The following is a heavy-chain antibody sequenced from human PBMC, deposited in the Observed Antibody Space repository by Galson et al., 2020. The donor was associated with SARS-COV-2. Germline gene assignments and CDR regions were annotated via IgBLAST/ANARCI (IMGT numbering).Heavy chain of an antibody. J-gene: IGHJ4*02. CDR3: AHTWLVEKSGYPDI. CDR2: IYWDDDN. CDR1: GFSLSTSGVG. D-gene: IGHD6-25*01. V-gene: IGHV2-5*02. Sequence: SGPTLVKPTQTLTLTCTFSGFSLSTSGVGVGWIRQPPGKALEWLALIYWDDDNRYSPSLKSRLTVTKDTSKNQVFLTMTNMDPVDTATYYCAHTWLVEKSGYPDIWGQGTQVTVSS.